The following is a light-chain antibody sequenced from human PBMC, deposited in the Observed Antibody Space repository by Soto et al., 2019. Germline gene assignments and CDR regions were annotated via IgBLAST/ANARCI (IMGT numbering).Light chain of an antibody. J-gene: IGKJ4*01. CDR3: QQYGSSLGVT. CDR1: QSVSSN. V-gene: IGKV3-20*01. Sequence: EIVMTQSPATLSLSPGERATLSCRASQSVSSNLAWYQQKPGQAPRLLIYGASTRATGIPARFSGSGSGTDFTLTISRLEPEDFAVYYCQQYGSSLGVTFGGGTKVDIK. CDR2: GAS.